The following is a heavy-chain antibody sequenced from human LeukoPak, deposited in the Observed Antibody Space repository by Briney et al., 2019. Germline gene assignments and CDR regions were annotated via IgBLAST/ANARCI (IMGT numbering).Heavy chain of an antibody. D-gene: IGHD6-13*01. Sequence: ASVKVSCKASGYTFSSYDINWVRQATGQGLEWMGWMDPDSGNTAYAQKFQGRVTMTRNTSITTAYMEPSSLRSEDTAVYYCARGHGSSSWYNRWFDPWGQGTLVTVSS. CDR1: GYTFSSYD. V-gene: IGHV1-8*01. J-gene: IGHJ5*02. CDR3: ARGHGSSSWYNRWFDP. CDR2: MDPDSGNT.